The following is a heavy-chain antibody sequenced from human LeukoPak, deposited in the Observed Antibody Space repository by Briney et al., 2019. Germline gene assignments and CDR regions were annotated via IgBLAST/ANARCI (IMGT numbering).Heavy chain of an antibody. CDR2: IGTAGDT. V-gene: IGHV3-13*01. CDR1: GFTFSDYD. D-gene: IGHD6-13*01. CDR3: ARVAKERVGGVYYFDY. Sequence: GGSLRLSCAASGFTFSDYDMHWVRQATGKGLEWVSAIGTAGDTYYTGSVKGRFTISRENAKNSLYLQMNSLRAGDTAVYYCARVAKERVGGVYYFDYWGQGTPVTVSS. J-gene: IGHJ4*02.